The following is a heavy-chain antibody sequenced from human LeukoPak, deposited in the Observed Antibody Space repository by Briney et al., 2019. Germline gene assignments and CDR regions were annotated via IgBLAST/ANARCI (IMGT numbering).Heavy chain of an antibody. V-gene: IGHV1-18*01. CDR2: ISCYNGDT. CDR1: GYTFTRYS. CDR3: ARDHGGYETEFYFDY. Sequence: ASVKVSCKASGYTFTRYSISWVRQAPGQGLEWMGWISCYNGDTNYAQKLQGRITLTTDTFTSTAYMELRSLRSDDTAVYFCARDHGGYETEFYFDYWAQGTLVTVSS. D-gene: IGHD5-12*01. J-gene: IGHJ4*02.